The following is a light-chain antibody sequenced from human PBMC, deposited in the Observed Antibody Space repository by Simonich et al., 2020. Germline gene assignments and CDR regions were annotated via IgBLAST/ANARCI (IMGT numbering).Light chain of an antibody. V-gene: IGKV4-1*01. CDR1: QSFLYSSNNKHY. CDR2: WAS. Sequence: DIVMTQSPDSLAVLLGERATINCKSSQSFLYSSNNKHYLAWYQQKPGQPPKLLIYWASTREAGVPDRFSGSGSGTDFTLTISSLQAEDVAVYYCQQYYSTPPITFGPGTKVDIK. J-gene: IGKJ3*01. CDR3: QQYYSTPPIT.